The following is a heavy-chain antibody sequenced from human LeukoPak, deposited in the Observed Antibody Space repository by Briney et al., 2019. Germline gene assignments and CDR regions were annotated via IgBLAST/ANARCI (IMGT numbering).Heavy chain of an antibody. CDR3: ARDRNTDFWSGYYTNYFDY. CDR1: GFTFSTYW. Sequence: SGGSLRLSCAASGFTFSTYWMTWVRQAPGKGLEWVANIKQDGSEKYYVDSVEGRFTISRDNAKNSLYLQMNSLRAEDTAVYYCARDRNTDFWSGYYTNYFDYWGQGALVTVSS. V-gene: IGHV3-7*01. J-gene: IGHJ4*02. D-gene: IGHD3-3*01. CDR2: IKQDGSEK.